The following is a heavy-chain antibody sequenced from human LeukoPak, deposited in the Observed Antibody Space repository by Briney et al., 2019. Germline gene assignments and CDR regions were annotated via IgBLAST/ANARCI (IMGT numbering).Heavy chain of an antibody. Sequence: PSETLSLTCTVSGGYISSYYWSWIRQPPGEGLEWIGYVYYTGSTYYNPSLKSRVTISVDTSKNQFSLKLSSVTAADTAVYYCARSGWFGEASMLWGQGTLVTVSS. V-gene: IGHV4-59*08. CDR2: VYYTGST. J-gene: IGHJ4*02. CDR3: ARSGWFGEASML. CDR1: GGYISSYY. D-gene: IGHD3-10*01.